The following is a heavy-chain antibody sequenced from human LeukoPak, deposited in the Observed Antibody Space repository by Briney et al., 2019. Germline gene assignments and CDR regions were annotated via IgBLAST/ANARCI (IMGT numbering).Heavy chain of an antibody. V-gene: IGHV4-39*02. J-gene: IGHJ6*03. CDR1: GGSISSNSYY. Sequence: PSETLSLTCAVSGGSISSNSYYWGWIRQPPGKGLEWIGSIYYSGSTYYNPSLKSRVTISVDTSKNQFSLKLSSVTAADTAVYYCARDGSNYYYYYYMDVWGKGTTVTISS. D-gene: IGHD5-12*01. CDR2: IYYSGST. CDR3: ARDGSNYYYYYYMDV.